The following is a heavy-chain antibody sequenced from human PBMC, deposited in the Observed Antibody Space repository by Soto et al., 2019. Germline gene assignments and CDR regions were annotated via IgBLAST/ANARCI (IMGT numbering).Heavy chain of an antibody. Sequence: GGSLRLSCAASGLIFSNYKMHWVRQAPGKGLEWVSRINTDGSITDYADSVKGRFTVSRDNPKSTLYLQMNSLRVEDTAVYYCARDTDGLHYWGQGTLVTVSS. J-gene: IGHJ4*02. CDR2: INTDGSIT. CDR3: ARDTDGLHY. V-gene: IGHV3-74*01. CDR1: GLIFSNYK.